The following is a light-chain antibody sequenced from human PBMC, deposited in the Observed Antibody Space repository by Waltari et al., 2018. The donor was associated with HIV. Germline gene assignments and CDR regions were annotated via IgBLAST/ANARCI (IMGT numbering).Light chain of an antibody. CDR1: SSAVGGYDY. CDR3: SSYTSSITLV. CDR2: DVG. J-gene: IGLJ2*01. V-gene: IGLV2-14*03. Sequence: QSALTQPASVSGSPGQSITISCTGTSSAVGGYDYVSLYQQHPGKAPKLMIYDVGNRPSGVSDRFSGSKSGNTASLTISGLQAEDEADYYCSSYTSSITLVFGGGTKLTVL.